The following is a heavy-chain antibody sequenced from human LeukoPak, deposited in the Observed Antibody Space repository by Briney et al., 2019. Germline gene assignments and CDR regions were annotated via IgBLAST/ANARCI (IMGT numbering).Heavy chain of an antibody. Sequence: GGSLRLSCADSGFTVSSNYMSWVRLAPGKGLEWVSGIYSGGSTYYADSVKGRFTICRDNSKNTLYLQMNSLRAEDTAVYYCARARADCYYGMDVWGQGTTVTVSS. CDR1: GFTVSSNY. D-gene: IGHD6-13*01. J-gene: IGHJ6*02. CDR2: IYSGGST. V-gene: IGHV3-66*01. CDR3: ARARADCYYGMDV.